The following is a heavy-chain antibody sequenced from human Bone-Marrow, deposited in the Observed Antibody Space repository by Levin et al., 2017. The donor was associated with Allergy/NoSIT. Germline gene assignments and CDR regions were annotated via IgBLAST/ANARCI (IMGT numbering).Heavy chain of an antibody. D-gene: IGHD3-9*01. Sequence: GGSLRLSCTASGFTFGDYAMSWFRQAPGKGLEWVGFIRSKAYGGTTEYAASVKGRFTISRDDSKSIAYLQMNSLKTEDTAVYYCTRLGVRYFDWLLGFDYWGQGTLVTVSS. CDR2: IRSKAYGGTT. CDR3: TRLGVRYFDWLLGFDY. J-gene: IGHJ4*02. V-gene: IGHV3-49*03. CDR1: GFTFGDYA.